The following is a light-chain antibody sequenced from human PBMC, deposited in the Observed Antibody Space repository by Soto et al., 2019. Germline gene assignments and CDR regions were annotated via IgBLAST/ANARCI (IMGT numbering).Light chain of an antibody. CDR1: TSNLGAGYD. CDR2: GSS. J-gene: IGLJ2*01. V-gene: IGLV1-40*01. Sequence: QSVLTQPPSVSGAPGQRVTLSCTGSTSNLGAGYDVHWYQQLPGTAPKLLIYGSSNRPSGVPDRFSGSKSGTSASLAISGLQAEDEADCYCQSYDSSLSGHVVFGGGTKLTVL. CDR3: QSYDSSLSGHVV.